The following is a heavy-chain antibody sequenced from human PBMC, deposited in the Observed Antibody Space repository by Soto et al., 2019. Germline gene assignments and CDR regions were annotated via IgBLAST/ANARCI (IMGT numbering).Heavy chain of an antibody. Sequence: EVQLLESGGGLVQPGGSLRLSCAASGLTFGIYAMSWVRQAPGKGLEWVSSISAGGDSTYYTDSVKGRFTISRDNSKKTLYLQMNSLRAEDTAVYYCARHYERTFDYWGQGTLVTVSS. CDR2: ISAGGDST. V-gene: IGHV3-23*01. D-gene: IGHD3-3*01. CDR3: ARHYERTFDY. J-gene: IGHJ4*02. CDR1: GLTFGIYA.